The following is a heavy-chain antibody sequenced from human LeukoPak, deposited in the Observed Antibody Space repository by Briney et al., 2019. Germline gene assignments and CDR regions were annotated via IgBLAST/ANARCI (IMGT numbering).Heavy chain of an antibody. V-gene: IGHV3-48*02. Sequence: GGSLRLSRAASGFTFGSYAMNWVRQAPGKGPEWISYITNSGSTIYYADSVKGRFTISRDNAKNSLVLQMNSLRDEDSAVYYCARDSISAALFDLWGQGTLITVSS. J-gene: IGHJ5*02. CDR2: ITNSGSTI. CDR3: ARDSISAALFDL. CDR1: GFTFGSYA. D-gene: IGHD2/OR15-2a*01.